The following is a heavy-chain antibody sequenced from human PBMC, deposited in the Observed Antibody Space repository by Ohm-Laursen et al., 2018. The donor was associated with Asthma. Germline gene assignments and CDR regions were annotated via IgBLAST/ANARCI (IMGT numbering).Heavy chain of an antibody. V-gene: IGHV3-21*01. J-gene: IGHJ4*02. CDR3: ARDVMEWYLPAFDF. Sequence: SLRLSCAASGFTFESYCMNWVRQAPGKGLEWVSSISSGSSYINYADSVKGRFTVSRDDSKNTLYLQMNSLRPDDTAVYYCARDVMEWYLPAFDFWGQGTLVTVSS. CDR1: GFTFESYC. D-gene: IGHD3-3*01. CDR2: ISSGSSYI.